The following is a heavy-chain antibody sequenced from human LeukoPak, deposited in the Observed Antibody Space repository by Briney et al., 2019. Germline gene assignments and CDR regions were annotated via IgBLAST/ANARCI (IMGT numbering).Heavy chain of an antibody. CDR3: ARDKYYDILTGYYYGMDV. J-gene: IGHJ6*04. D-gene: IGHD3-9*01. Sequence: GGSLRLSCAASGFTFSSYWMRWVRQAPGKGLVWVSRINSDGSSTSYADSVKGRFTISRDNAKNTLYLQMNGLRAEDTAVYYCARDKYYDILTGYYYGMDVWVKGTTVTVSS. CDR2: INSDGSST. V-gene: IGHV3-74*01. CDR1: GFTFSSYW.